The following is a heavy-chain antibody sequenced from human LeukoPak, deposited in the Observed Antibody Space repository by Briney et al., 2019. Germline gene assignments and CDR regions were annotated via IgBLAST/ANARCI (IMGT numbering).Heavy chain of an antibody. J-gene: IGHJ5*02. V-gene: IGHV4-38-2*02. CDR1: GGSISSYY. D-gene: IGHD6-13*01. CDR3: ARVRSSSWYVRDWLDP. CDR2: IYHSGST. Sequence: SEALSLTCTVSGGSISSYYWGWIRQPPGKGLEWIGSIYHSGSTYYNPSLKSRVTISVDTSKNQFSLKLSSVTAADTAVYYCARVRSSSWYVRDWLDPWGQGTLVTVSS.